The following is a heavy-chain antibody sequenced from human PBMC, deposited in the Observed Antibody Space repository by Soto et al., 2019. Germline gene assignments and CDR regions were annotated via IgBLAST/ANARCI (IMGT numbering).Heavy chain of an antibody. CDR2: IIPIFGTA. CDR3: SRDIVVVPAEYGIDV. D-gene: IGHD2-2*01. V-gene: IGHV1-69*06. J-gene: IGHJ6*02. Sequence: SVKVSCKASGGTFSSYAISWVRQAPGQGLEWMGGIIPIFGTANYAQKFQGRVTITADKSTSTAYMELSSLRSEDTAVYYCSRDIVVVPAEYGIDVWGQGTTVTVSS. CDR1: GGTFSSYA.